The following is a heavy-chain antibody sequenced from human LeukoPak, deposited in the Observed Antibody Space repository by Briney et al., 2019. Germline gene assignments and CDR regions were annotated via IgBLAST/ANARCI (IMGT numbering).Heavy chain of an antibody. D-gene: IGHD7-27*01. Sequence: GGSLRLSCAASGFTFSRYEMNWVRQAPGKGLEWVSYISSSGSTIYYADSVKGRFTISRDNAKNSLYLQMNSLRAEDTAVYYCAATNWGYAFDIWGQGTMVTVSS. J-gene: IGHJ3*02. CDR1: GFTFSRYE. CDR3: AATNWGYAFDI. CDR2: ISSSGSTI. V-gene: IGHV3-48*03.